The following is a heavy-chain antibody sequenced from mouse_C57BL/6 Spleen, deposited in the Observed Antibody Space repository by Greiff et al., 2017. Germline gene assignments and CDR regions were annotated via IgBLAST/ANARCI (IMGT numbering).Heavy chain of an antibody. CDR1: GYTFTSYW. CDR2: IYPGSGST. CDR3: ARPYYNGSIGRYYFDY. D-gene: IGHD1-1*01. Sequence: QVQLQQPGAELVKPGASVTMSCKASGYTFTSYWITWVKQRPGPGLEWIGDIYPGSGSTNYNEKFKSKATLTVDTSSSTAYMQLSSLTSEDSAVYYCARPYYNGSIGRYYFDYWGQGTTLTVSS. J-gene: IGHJ2*01. V-gene: IGHV1-55*01.